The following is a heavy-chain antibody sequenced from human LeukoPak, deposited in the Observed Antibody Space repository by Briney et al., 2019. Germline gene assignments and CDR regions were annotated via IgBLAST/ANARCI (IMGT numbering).Heavy chain of an antibody. CDR3: AKEASRGSSFAYTPIEKPYYLDY. CDR2: IRNDGHNK. Sequence: PGGSLRLSCVASKFSFSTYAMHWVRQAPGKGLEWLAFIRNDGHNKQYVDSLKGRFTISRDNSKNTLFLQMNSLRAGDTAVYYCAKEASRGSSFAYTPIEKPYYLDYWGQGTLVTVSS. V-gene: IGHV3-30*02. CDR1: KFSFSTYA. D-gene: IGHD5-18*01. J-gene: IGHJ4*02.